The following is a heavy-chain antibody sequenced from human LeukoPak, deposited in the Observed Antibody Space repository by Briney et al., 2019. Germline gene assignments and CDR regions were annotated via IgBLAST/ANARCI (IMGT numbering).Heavy chain of an antibody. CDR1: GFTFSSFS. D-gene: IGHD6-13*01. Sequence: GGSLRLSCAASGFTFSSFSTNWVRQAPGKGLEWVSYISSSSSTIYYADSVKGRFTISRDNSKNTLYLQMNSLRAEDTAVYYCATSFGPVIAAAGTGADWGQGTLVTVSS. CDR2: ISSSSSTI. V-gene: IGHV3-48*01. CDR3: ATSFGPVIAAAGTGAD. J-gene: IGHJ4*02.